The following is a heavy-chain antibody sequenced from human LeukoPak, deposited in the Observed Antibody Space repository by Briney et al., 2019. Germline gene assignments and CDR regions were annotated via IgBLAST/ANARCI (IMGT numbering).Heavy chain of an antibody. Sequence: PSETLSLTCTVSGGSISSSSYYWGWIRQPPGKGLEWIGEIYHSGSTNYNPSLKSRVTISVDKSKNQFSLKLSSVTAADTAVYYCASTLLWFGETGDYWGQGTLVTVSS. CDR1: GGSISSSSYY. CDR2: IYHSGST. D-gene: IGHD3-10*01. V-gene: IGHV4-39*07. CDR3: ASTLLWFGETGDY. J-gene: IGHJ4*02.